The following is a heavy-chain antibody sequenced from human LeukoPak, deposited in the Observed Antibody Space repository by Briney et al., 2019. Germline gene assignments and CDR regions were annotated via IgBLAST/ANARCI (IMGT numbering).Heavy chain of an antibody. Sequence: PSETLSLTCTVSGGSISSYYWSWIRQPPGKGLEWIGYIYYSGSTNYNPSLKSRVTISLDTSKNQFSLRLTSVTAADTAVYYCAIRHMFRGLIINDYWGQGTLVTVSS. D-gene: IGHD3-10*01. J-gene: IGHJ4*02. CDR2: IYYSGST. CDR3: AIRHMFRGLIINDY. V-gene: IGHV4-59*01. CDR1: GGSISSYY.